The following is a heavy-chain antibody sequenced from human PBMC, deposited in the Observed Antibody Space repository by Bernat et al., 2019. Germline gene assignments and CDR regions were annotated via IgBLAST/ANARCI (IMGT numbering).Heavy chain of an antibody. D-gene: IGHD6-6*01. J-gene: IGHJ4*02. V-gene: IGHV1-69*01. Sequence: QVQLVQSGAEVKKPGSSVKVSCKASGGTFSSYAISWVRQAPGQGLEWMGGIIPIFGTANYVQKFQGRVTITADESTSTAYMELSSLRSEDTAVYYCAREYRSSFVPPYFDYWGQGTLVTVSS. CDR3: AREYRSSFVPPYFDY. CDR1: GGTFSSYA. CDR2: IIPIFGTA.